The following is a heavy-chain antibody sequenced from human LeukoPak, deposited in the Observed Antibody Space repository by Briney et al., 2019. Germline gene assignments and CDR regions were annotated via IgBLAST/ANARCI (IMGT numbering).Heavy chain of an antibody. CDR1: GFTFSSYA. V-gene: IGHV3-7*01. CDR2: IKQDGGQI. J-gene: IGHJ4*02. Sequence: GGSLRLSCAASGFTFSSYAMSWVRQAPGKGLEWVANIKQDGGQIYYLDSVKGRFTVSRDNAKNSLYLQTNSLRAEDTAVYYCARLGARQMLEYWGQGTLVTVSS. CDR3: ARLGARQMLEY. D-gene: IGHD4-17*01.